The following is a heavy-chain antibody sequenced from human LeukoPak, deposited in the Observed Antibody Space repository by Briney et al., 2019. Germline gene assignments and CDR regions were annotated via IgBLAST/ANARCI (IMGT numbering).Heavy chain of an antibody. D-gene: IGHD3-9*01. CDR3: AKGYDAGYDY. CDR2: ISYDGSNK. CDR1: GFTFSSYG. V-gene: IGHV3-30*18. J-gene: IGHJ4*02. Sequence: GGSLRLSCAASGFTFSSYGMHWVRQAPGKGLEWVAVISYDGSNKYYADSVKGRSTISRDNSKNTLYLQMNSLRAEDTAVYYCAKGYDAGYDYWGQGTLVTVSS.